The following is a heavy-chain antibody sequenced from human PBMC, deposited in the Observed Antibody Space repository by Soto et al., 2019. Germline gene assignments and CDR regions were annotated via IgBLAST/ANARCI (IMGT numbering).Heavy chain of an antibody. CDR3: VRETCGGRRGCTRLFHADV. V-gene: IGHV3-13*01. Sequence: GGSLRLSCAASGFTIRSYDMHWVRQVKGKSLEWVSAIAVGGETYYPDSVKGRFIISREDARNSMYLQMSSLTAGDTADTFCVRETCGGRRGCTRLFHADVWGKGTTVTVSS. D-gene: IGHD2-21*01. CDR1: GFTIRSYD. J-gene: IGHJ6*04. CDR2: IAVGGET.